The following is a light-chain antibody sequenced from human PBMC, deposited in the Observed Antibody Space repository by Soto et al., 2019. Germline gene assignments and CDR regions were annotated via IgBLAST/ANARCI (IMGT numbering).Light chain of an antibody. CDR2: DVS. J-gene: IGLJ2*01. Sequence: QSVLTQPASVSGSPGQSITISCTGTSSDVGGYNDVSWYQQHPGKAPKLMIYDVSNRPSGVSNRFSGSKSGNTASLTISGLQAEDEADYYCSSYTSSSTLEVFGGGTTLTVL. V-gene: IGLV2-14*01. CDR3: SSYTSSSTLEV. CDR1: SSDVGGYND.